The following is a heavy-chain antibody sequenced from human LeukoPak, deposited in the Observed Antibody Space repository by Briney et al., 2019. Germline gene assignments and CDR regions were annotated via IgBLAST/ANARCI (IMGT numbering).Heavy chain of an antibody. CDR3: ARPIMVRGVILGSGVDY. CDR2: ISYDGSNK. D-gene: IGHD3-10*01. V-gene: IGHV3-30*04. J-gene: IGHJ4*02. CDR1: GFTFSSYA. Sequence: GRSLRLSCAASGFTFSSYAMHWVRQAPGKGLEWVAVISYDGSNKYYADSVKGRFTISRDNPKNTLYLQMNSLGAEDTAVYYCARPIMVRGVILGSGVDYWGQGTLVTVSS.